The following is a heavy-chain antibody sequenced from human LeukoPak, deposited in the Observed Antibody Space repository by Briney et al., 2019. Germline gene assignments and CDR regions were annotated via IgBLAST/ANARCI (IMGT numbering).Heavy chain of an antibody. CDR1: GGTFTNRA. CDR2: IIPMFDTP. CDR3: ARGYSYGNTVGY. Sequence: ASVTVSCKASGGTFTNRAINWVRQAPGQGLEWMGGIIPMFDTPSYAQKFQGRVTITADESTSTAYMELSSLRSEDTAVYYCARGYSYGNTVGYWGQGTLVTVSS. J-gene: IGHJ4*02. D-gene: IGHD5-18*01. V-gene: IGHV1-69*13.